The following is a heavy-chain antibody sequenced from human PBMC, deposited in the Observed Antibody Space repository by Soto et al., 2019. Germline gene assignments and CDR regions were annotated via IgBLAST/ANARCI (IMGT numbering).Heavy chain of an antibody. D-gene: IGHD4-4*01. CDR2: IWYDGSNK. V-gene: IGHV3-33*01. CDR3: ARDHSMTTVSLDY. J-gene: IGHJ4*02. CDR1: GFTFSSYG. Sequence: GGSLRLSCAASGFTFSSYGMHWVRQAPGKGLEWVAVIWYDGSNKYYADSVKGRFTISRDNSKNTLYLQMNSLRAEDTAVYYCARDHSMTTVSLDYWGQGTLVTVSS.